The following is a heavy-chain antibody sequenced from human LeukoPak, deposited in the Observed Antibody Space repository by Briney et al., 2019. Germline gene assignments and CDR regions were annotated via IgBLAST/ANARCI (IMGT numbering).Heavy chain of an antibody. J-gene: IGHJ4*02. V-gene: IGHV3-23*01. CDR3: AKLNYYDSSGYSTPLDY. CDR1: GFTFSSYA. D-gene: IGHD3-22*01. Sequence: GGSLRLSCAASGFTFSSYAMSWVRQAPGKGLEWVSAISGSGGSTYYADSVKGRFTISRDNSKNTLYLQMNSLRAEDTAEYYCAKLNYYDSSGYSTPLDYWGQGTLVTVSS. CDR2: ISGSGGST.